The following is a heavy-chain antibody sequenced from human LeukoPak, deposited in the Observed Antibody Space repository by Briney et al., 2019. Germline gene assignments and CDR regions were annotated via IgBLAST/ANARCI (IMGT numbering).Heavy chain of an antibody. CDR3: ARHSYSSGWVHLDY. CDR2: IYYSGST. CDR1: GGSISSYY. Sequence: SETLPLTCTVSGGSISSYYWSWIRQPPGKGLEWIGYIYYSGSTNYNPSLKSRVTISVDMSKNQFSLKLSSVTAADTAVYYCARHSYSSGWVHLDYWGQGTLVTVSS. J-gene: IGHJ4*02. V-gene: IGHV4-59*08. D-gene: IGHD6-19*01.